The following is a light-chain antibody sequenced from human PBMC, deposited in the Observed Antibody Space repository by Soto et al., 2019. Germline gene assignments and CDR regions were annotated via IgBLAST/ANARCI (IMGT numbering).Light chain of an antibody. CDR3: QQYGSTPWT. Sequence: EIALTQSPGTLSLSPGERDTLSCRASQSVSGRYLAWYQQKPGQAPRPLIYGASSRASGIPDRFSGSGSGTDFTLTISRLEPEDFAVYYCQQYGSTPWTFGQGTKVDIK. J-gene: IGKJ1*01. CDR2: GAS. V-gene: IGKV3-20*01. CDR1: QSVSGRY.